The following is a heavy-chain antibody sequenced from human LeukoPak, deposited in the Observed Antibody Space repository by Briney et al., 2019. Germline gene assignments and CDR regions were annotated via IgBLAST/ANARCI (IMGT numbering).Heavy chain of an antibody. Sequence: SETLSLTCTVSGGSISSSSYYWGWIRQPPGKGLEWIGSIYYSGSTYYNPSLKSRVTISVDTSKNQFSLKLSSVTAADTAVYYCARGYDSSGYYPNIYFDYWGQGTLVTVSS. J-gene: IGHJ4*02. CDR3: ARGYDSSGYYPNIYFDY. CDR2: IYYSGST. V-gene: IGHV4-39*01. D-gene: IGHD3-22*01. CDR1: GGSISSSSYY.